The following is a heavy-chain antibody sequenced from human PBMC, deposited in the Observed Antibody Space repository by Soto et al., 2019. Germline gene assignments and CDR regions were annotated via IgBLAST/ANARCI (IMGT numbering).Heavy chain of an antibody. Sequence: HPGGSLRLSCAASGFIFSSYVMHWVRQAPGKGLEWVAVISYDGNNKYYADSVKGRFTISRDNSKNTLYLQMNSLRAEDTAVYYCARAGCDGGRCYTLVGLRYGMDVWGQGTTVTVSS. CDR2: ISYDGNNK. J-gene: IGHJ6*02. V-gene: IGHV3-30-3*01. CDR3: ARAGCDGGRCYTLVGLRYGMDV. CDR1: GFIFSSYV. D-gene: IGHD2-15*01.